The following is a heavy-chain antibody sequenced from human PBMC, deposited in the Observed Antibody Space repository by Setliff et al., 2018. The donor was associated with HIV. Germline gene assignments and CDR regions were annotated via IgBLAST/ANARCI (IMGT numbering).Heavy chain of an antibody. CDR2: ISGDGRET. V-gene: IGHV3-23*01. CDR3: AKGGHYSFYDY. D-gene: IGHD4-4*01. Sequence: PGGSLRLSCTASGLTFSNYAMTWVRRAPGKGLEWVSTISGDGRETFYADSVKGRFTISRDNSRNTQFLQMNSLRAEDTAVYYCAKGGHYSFYDYWGQGTLVTSPQ. J-gene: IGHJ4*02. CDR1: GLTFSNYA.